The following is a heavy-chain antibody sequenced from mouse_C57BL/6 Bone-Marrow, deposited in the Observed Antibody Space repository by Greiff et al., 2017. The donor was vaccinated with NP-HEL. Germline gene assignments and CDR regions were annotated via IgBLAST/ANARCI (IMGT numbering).Heavy chain of an antibody. J-gene: IGHJ2*01. D-gene: IGHD1-1*01. CDR1: GFTFSDYY. V-gene: IGHV5-16*01. CDR2: INYDGSST. Sequence: EVILVESEGGLVQPGSSMKLSCTASGFTFSDYYMAWVRQVPEKGLEWVANINYDGSSTYYLDSLKSRFIISRDNAKNILYLQMSSLKSEDTATYYCAREDYGSSAYYFDYWGQGTTLTVSS. CDR3: AREDYGSSAYYFDY.